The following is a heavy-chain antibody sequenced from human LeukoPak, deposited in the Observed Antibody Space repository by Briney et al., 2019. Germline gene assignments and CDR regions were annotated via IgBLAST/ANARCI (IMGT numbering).Heavy chain of an antibody. J-gene: IGHJ6*03. Sequence: GESPKISCKGSGYSFTSYWIGWVRQMPGKGLEWMGIIYPGDSDTRYSPSFQGQVTISADKSISTAYLQWSSLKASDTAMYYCARTTARVVVVVGYYYMDVWGKGTTVTVSS. CDR3: ARTTARVVVVVGYYYMDV. CDR2: IYPGDSDT. CDR1: GYSFTSYW. V-gene: IGHV5-51*01. D-gene: IGHD2-15*01.